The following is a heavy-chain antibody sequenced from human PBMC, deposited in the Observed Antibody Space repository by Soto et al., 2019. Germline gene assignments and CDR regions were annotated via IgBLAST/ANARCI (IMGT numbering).Heavy chain of an antibody. J-gene: IGHJ5*02. Sequence: AALKVSCETSGYTFSNYGITWVRQAPGQPLEWLGWISLYSDGTNYAQKFQGGVSMTTDTSTTTAYMELRSLRSDDTAVYYCARVVPGAEAWFGPWGQGTLVTVSS. D-gene: IGHD2-2*01. CDR1: GYTFSNYG. V-gene: IGHV1-18*01. CDR3: ARVVPGAEAWFGP. CDR2: ISLYSDGT.